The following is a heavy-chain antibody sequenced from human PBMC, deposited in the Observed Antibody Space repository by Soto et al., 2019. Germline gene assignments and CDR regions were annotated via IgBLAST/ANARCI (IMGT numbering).Heavy chain of an antibody. CDR3: AHTRGGGNSAGCDA. J-gene: IGHJ5*02. V-gene: IGHV2-5*02. CDR1: GFSLTSGPAE. D-gene: IGHD2-21*02. CDR2: IYWDGER. Sequence: QITLKEAGRSLFKPTQTLTLTGTFSGFSLTSGPAEVAWIRPPPGKALEWLVLIYWDGERRYSPSLKSRLTITQDTSQDQVVLTMTTMDPVDTGPYYCAHTRGGGNSAGCDAWGQGTLVTGSS.